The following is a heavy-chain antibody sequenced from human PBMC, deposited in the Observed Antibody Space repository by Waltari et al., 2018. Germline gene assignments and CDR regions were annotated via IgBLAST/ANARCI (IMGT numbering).Heavy chain of an antibody. J-gene: IGHJ4*02. CDR2: IYPGDSDT. CDR3: ARESKPYDYVWGSYRYTGPFDY. Sequence: EVQLVQSGAEVKKPGESLKISCKGSGYSFTSYWIGWVRQMPGKGLEWMGIIYPGDSDTRYSPSFQGQVTISADKSISTAYLQWSSLKASDTAMYYCARESKPYDYVWGSYRYTGPFDYWGQGTLVTVSS. V-gene: IGHV5-51*01. D-gene: IGHD3-16*02. CDR1: GYSFTSYW.